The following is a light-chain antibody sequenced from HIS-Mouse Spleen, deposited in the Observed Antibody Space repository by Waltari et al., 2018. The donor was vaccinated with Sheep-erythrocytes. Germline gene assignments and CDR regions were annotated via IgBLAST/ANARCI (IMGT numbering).Light chain of an antibody. Sequence: QSVLTQPPSVSEAPRQRVTISCSGSSSNLGNNAVNWYQQLPGKAPKLLIYYDDLLPSGVSDRFSGSKSSTSASLAISGLQSEDEADYYCAAWDDSLNGVVFGGGTKLTVL. CDR2: YDD. J-gene: IGLJ2*01. CDR1: SSNLGNNA. V-gene: IGLV1-36*01. CDR3: AAWDDSLNGVV.